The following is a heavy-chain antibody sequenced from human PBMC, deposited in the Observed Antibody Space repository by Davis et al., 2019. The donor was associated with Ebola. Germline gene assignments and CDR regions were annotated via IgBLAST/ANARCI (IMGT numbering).Heavy chain of an antibody. D-gene: IGHD3-10*01. Sequence: PGGSLRLSCAASGFTFSSSAMHWARQAPGKGLEWVAITSHDGSIDYYADSVKGRFTISRDNSKNTLYLQMNSLRPEDTALYYCARAGGFGELTSDWGQGTLVTVSS. V-gene: IGHV3-30*04. J-gene: IGHJ4*02. CDR3: ARAGGFGELTSD. CDR1: GFTFSSSA. CDR2: TSHDGSID.